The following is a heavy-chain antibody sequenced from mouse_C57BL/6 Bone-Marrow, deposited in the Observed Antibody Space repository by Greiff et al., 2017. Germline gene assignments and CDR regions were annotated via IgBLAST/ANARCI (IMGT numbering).Heavy chain of an antibody. CDR2: ISSGGSYT. Sequence: EVQGVESGGDLVKPGGSLKLSCAASGFTFSSYGMSWVCQTPDKRLEWVATISSGGSYTYYPDSVKGRFTISRDNAKNTLYLQMSSLKSEDTAMYYCARHRGDYWGQGTTLTVSS. D-gene: IGHD3-1*01. V-gene: IGHV5-6*01. CDR3: ARHRGDY. CDR1: GFTFSSYG. J-gene: IGHJ2*01.